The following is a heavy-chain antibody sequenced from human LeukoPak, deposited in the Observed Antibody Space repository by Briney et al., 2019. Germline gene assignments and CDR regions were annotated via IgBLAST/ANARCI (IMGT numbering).Heavy chain of an antibody. Sequence: ASVKVSCKAPGYTFTSYGISWVRQAPGQGLEWMGWISAYNGNTNYAQKLQGRVTMTTDTSTSTAYMELRSLRSDDTAVYYCASAKGTGWPFDYWGQGTLVTVSS. CDR3: ASAKGTGWPFDY. D-gene: IGHD6-19*01. CDR1: GYTFTSYG. CDR2: ISAYNGNT. J-gene: IGHJ4*02. V-gene: IGHV1-18*04.